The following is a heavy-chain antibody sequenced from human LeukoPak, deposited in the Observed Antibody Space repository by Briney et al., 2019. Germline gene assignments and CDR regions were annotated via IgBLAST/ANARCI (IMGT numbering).Heavy chain of an antibody. Sequence: AASVKVSFTASGGTFSSYAISWVRQAPGQGLEWMGGIIPIFGTANYAQKFQGRVTITADESTSTAYMELSSLRSEDTAVYYCARAEVPALTYYYYGMDVWGQGTTVTVSS. CDR3: ARAEVPALTYYYYGMDV. CDR2: IIPIFGTA. CDR1: GGTFSSYA. D-gene: IGHD2-2*01. J-gene: IGHJ6*02. V-gene: IGHV1-69*13.